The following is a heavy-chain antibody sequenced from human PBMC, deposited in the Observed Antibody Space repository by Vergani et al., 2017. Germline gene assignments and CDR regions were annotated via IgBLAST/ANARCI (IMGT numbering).Heavy chain of an antibody. CDR1: GYSFNSYG. J-gene: IGHJ6*03. CDR3: AGGVSIAAPSCQYYYYIDV. CDR2: ISGYDGKT. V-gene: IGHV1-18*01. D-gene: IGHD6-6*01. Sequence: QVQLVQSGAEMKKPGASVNVSCKTSGYSFNSYGINWVRQAPGQGLEWLGWISGYDGKTKYVEKLQGRITVTIDTSTNSAYMELRGLRSDDTAVYYCAGGVSIAAPSCQYYYYIDVWGKGTSVTGSS.